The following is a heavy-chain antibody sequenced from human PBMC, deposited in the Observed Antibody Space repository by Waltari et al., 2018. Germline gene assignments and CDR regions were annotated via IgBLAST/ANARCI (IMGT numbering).Heavy chain of an antibody. D-gene: IGHD4-17*01. J-gene: IGHJ4*02. CDR1: GFTFSDYT. V-gene: IGHV3-21*01. CDR3: VRWVGYGDTPFDY. Sequence: EVQLAESGGGLVKPGGSLRLSCTGSGFTFSDYTMNWVRQAPGKVLEWVSSISGNTFYIFYADSMKGRFTVSRDNAKNSLFLEMNSLTAEDTAVYYCVRWVGYGDTPFDYWGQGTRVTVSS. CDR2: ISGNTFYI.